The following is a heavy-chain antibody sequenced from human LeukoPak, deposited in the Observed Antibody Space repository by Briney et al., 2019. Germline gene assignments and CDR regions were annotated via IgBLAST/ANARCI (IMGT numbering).Heavy chain of an antibody. V-gene: IGHV5-51*01. CDR2: IHPGDSDT. CDR3: GRQVGATLYFDD. J-gene: IGHJ4*02. D-gene: IGHD1-26*01. CDR1: GYSFTSYW. Sequence: GESLKISCKGSGYSFTSYWIGWVRQMPGKGLEWMGLIHPGDSDTRYSPSFQAQVTVSADKSISTAYLQWSSLKASDTGMYYCGRQVGATLYFDDWGQGTLVTVSS.